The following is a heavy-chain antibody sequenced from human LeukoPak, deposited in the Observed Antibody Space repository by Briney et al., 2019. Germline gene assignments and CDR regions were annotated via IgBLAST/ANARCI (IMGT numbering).Heavy chain of an antibody. Sequence: ASVKVSCKASGYTFTSHGLSWARHAPGQGLEWMGWISIYSGNTNYAQKFQDRISMTTDTSTSTAYMELRSLKSDDTAVYYCARDPGGTWGFDYWGQGALVTVSS. CDR3: ARDPGGTWGFDY. CDR2: ISIYSGNT. J-gene: IGHJ4*02. D-gene: IGHD7-27*01. CDR1: GYTFTSHG. V-gene: IGHV1-18*01.